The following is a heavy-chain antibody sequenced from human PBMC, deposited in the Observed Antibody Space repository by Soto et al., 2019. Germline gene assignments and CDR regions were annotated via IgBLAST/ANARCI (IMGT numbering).Heavy chain of an antibody. J-gene: IGHJ6*02. CDR1: GLSFSIYN. D-gene: IGHD1-7*01. V-gene: IGHV3-21*01. CDR2: ITDRSTYI. Sequence: GGSLRLSCTASGLSFSIYNLNWVRQAPGKGLEWVSSITDRSTYIYYADSVKGRFTISRDNAKNSLYLQMNSLTVEDTAVYYCAKDLTGTTYYYYYGMDVWGQGTTVTVS. CDR3: AKDLTGTTYYYYYGMDV.